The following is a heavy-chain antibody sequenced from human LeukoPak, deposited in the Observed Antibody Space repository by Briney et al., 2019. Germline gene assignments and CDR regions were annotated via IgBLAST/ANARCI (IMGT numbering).Heavy chain of an antibody. CDR1: GYTFTSYY. J-gene: IGHJ4*02. V-gene: IGHV1-46*01. CDR3: ARDACTNGVCSYYFDY. D-gene: IGHD2-8*01. Sequence: GASVKVSCTASGYTFTSYYMHWVRQAPGQGLEWMGIINPSGGSTSYAQKFQGRVTMTRDMSTRTVYMELSSLRSEDTAVYYCARDACTNGVCSYYFDYWGQGTLVTVSS. CDR2: INPSGGST.